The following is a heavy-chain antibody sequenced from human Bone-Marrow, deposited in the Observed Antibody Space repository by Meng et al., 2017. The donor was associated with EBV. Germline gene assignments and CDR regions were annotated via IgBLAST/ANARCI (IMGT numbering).Heavy chain of an antibody. V-gene: IGHV3-23*01. Sequence: VRSWVGWVGCDQRAGYRSLSSAAPGFTFSSHATSWVRQAPGKGLEWVSSISGSGGSTDYADSVKGQFTVSIDNTKNTLYLQMDSLRAEDTAVYYCAKAPIWSYFDHWGQGALVTVSS. CDR1: GFTFSSHA. D-gene: IGHD3-16*01. CDR3: AKAPIWSYFDH. J-gene: IGHJ4*02. CDR2: ISGSGGST.